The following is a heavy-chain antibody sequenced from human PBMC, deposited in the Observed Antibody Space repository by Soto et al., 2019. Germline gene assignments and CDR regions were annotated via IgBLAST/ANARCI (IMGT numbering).Heavy chain of an antibody. V-gene: IGHV1-18*01. CDR1: GYTFSTYG. D-gene: IGHD2-21*01. CDR3: ARDWTGAECCDP. CDR2: IGADNGDT. J-gene: IGHJ5*02. Sequence: QVQLVQSGAEVKKPGASVKVSCKASGYTFSTYGFSWVRQAPGQGLEWMGWIGADNGDTNYAQNFQGRVTRTTDTSTNTSYMELRSLTSDDTSVYFCARDWTGAECCDPWGQGTLVTVSS.